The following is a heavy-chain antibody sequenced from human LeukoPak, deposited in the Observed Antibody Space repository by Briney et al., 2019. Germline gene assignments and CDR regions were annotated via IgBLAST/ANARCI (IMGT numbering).Heavy chain of an antibody. D-gene: IGHD6-13*01. J-gene: IGHJ6*02. CDR1: GYTFTSYY. Sequence: ASVKVSCKASGYTFTSYYMHWVRQAPGQGLEWMGIINPSGGSTSYAQKFQGRVTMTRDTSTSTVYMELSSLRSEDTAVYYCARDPAAADYYYYYYGMDIWGQGTTVTVSS. CDR3: ARDPAAADYYYYYYGMDI. V-gene: IGHV1-46*01. CDR2: INPSGGST.